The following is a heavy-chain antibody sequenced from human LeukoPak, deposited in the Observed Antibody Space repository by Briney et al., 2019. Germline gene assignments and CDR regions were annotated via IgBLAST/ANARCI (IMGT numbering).Heavy chain of an antibody. D-gene: IGHD3-3*01. CDR1: GITLTNAW. Sequence: GGSLRLSCEASGITLTNAWMNWVRQAPGKGLGWVSAISGSGGSTHYADSVRGRFTISRDNSKNTLYLQMNSLRAEDTAVYYCAKCRFLEGGDMDYWGQGTLVIVSS. CDR2: ISGSGGST. CDR3: AKCRFLEGGDMDY. V-gene: IGHV3-23*01. J-gene: IGHJ4*02.